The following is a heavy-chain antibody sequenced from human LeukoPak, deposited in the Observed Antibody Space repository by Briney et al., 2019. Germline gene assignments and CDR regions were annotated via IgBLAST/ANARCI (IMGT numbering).Heavy chain of an antibody. Sequence: GGSLRLSCAASGFTFKSYPIHWVRQAPGKGLEWVAVILYDGSDKYYADSVKGRFSISRDNSKNTLYLQMNSLRLEDTAVYYCARDPETTLVRGIVIGPSNFDSWGQGTLVTVSS. CDR3: ARDPETTLVRGIVIGPSNFDS. CDR1: GFTFKSYP. CDR2: ILYDGSDK. D-gene: IGHD3-10*01. J-gene: IGHJ4*02. V-gene: IGHV3-30-3*01.